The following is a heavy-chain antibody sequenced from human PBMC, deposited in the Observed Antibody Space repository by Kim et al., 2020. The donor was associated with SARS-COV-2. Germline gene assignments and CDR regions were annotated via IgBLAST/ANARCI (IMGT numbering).Heavy chain of an antibody. CDR3: ARDQPYSSGWYTYYYYYGMDV. D-gene: IGHD6-19*01. J-gene: IGHJ6*02. CDR2: IWYDGSNK. Sequence: GGSLRLPCAASGFTFSSYGMHWVRQAPGKGLEWVAVIWYDGSNKYYADSVKGRFTISRDNSKNTLYLQMNSLRAEDTAVYYCARDQPYSSGWYTYYYYYGMDVWGQGTTVTVSS. V-gene: IGHV3-33*01. CDR1: GFTFSSYG.